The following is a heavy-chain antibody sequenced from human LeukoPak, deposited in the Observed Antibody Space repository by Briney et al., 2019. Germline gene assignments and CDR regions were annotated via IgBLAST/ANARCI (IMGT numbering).Heavy chain of an antibody. D-gene: IGHD6-13*01. CDR2: INSDGSST. CDR1: GFTFSSYW. V-gene: IGHV3-74*01. J-gene: IGHJ4*02. CDR3: ARTFSSWAPPERQTTDY. Sequence: PGGSLRLSCAASGFTFSSYWMHWVRQAPGKGLGWVSRINSDGSSTSYADSVKGRFTISRDNAKNTLYLQMTSLRAEDTAVYYCARTFSSWAPPERQTTDYWGQGTLVTVSS.